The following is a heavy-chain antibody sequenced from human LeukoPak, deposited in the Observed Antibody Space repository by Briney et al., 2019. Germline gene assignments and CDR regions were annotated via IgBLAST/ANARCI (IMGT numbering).Heavy chain of an antibody. D-gene: IGHD6-6*01. V-gene: IGHV1-69*05. Sequence: GASVKVSCKASGGTFSSYAISWVRQAPGQGLEWMGGIIPIFGTANYAQKFQGRVTITTDESTSTAYMELSSLRSEDTAVYYCARGWRAARPTLDAFDIWGQGTMVTVSS. CDR3: ARGWRAARPTLDAFDI. CDR1: GGTFSSYA. CDR2: IIPIFGTA. J-gene: IGHJ3*02.